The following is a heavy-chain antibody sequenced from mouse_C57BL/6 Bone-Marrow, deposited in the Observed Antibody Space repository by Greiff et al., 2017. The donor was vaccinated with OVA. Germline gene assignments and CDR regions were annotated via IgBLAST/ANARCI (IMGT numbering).Heavy chain of an antibody. D-gene: IGHD1-1*01. CDR2: IDPENGDT. V-gene: IGHV14-4*01. J-gene: IGHJ2*01. CDR3: TFPITTVVATDY. Sequence: EVQLQQSGAELVRPGASVKLSCTASGFNIKDDYMHWVKQRPEQGLEWIGWIDPENGDTEYASKFQGKATITADTSSNTAYLQLSSLTSEDTAVYYCTFPITTVVATDYWGQGTTLTVSS. CDR1: GFNIKDDY.